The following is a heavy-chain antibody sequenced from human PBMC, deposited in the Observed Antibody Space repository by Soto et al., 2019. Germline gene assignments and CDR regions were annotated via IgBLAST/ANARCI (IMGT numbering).Heavy chain of an antibody. J-gene: IGHJ6*02. CDR3: ARGIAVAGQYYYYGMDV. CDR1: GFTFSSYA. V-gene: IGHV3-30-3*01. D-gene: IGHD6-19*01. Sequence: GGSLRLSCAASGFTFSSYAMHWVRQAPGKGLEWVAVISYDGSNKYYADSVKGRFTISRDNSKNTLYLQMNSLRAEDTAVYYCARGIAVAGQYYYYGMDVWGQGTTVTVSS. CDR2: ISYDGSNK.